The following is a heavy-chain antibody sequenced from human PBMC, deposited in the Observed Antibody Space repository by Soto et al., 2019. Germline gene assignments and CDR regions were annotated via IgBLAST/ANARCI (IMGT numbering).Heavy chain of an antibody. CDR2: IYDSGRT. J-gene: IGHJ4*02. D-gene: IGHD7-27*01. CDR3: ARLTTIITGAFDD. V-gene: IGHV4-31*03. Sequence: QVQLQESGPGLVQPSQTLSLTCTVSGASIGSGSYYWSWIRQYPGEGLVWIGHIYDSGRTYYNPSRERRVSISIDTSKNEFALTLTSVTAADTAVYYCARLTTIITGAFDDWGLGTVVTVSS. CDR1: GASIGSGSYY.